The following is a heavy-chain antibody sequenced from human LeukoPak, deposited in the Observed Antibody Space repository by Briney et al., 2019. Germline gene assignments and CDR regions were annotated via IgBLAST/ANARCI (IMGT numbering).Heavy chain of an antibody. CDR3: ARDFMMRHRGIDV. CDR1: GYTLTDYY. J-gene: IGHJ6*04. CDR2: INPNSGGT. Sequence: ASVKVSCKASGYTLTDYYMHWVRQAPGQGLEWMGRINPNSGGTNYAQKFQGRVTMTRDTSISTAYMELSSLRVDDTAVYYCARDFMMRHRGIDVWGKGTTVIVSS. V-gene: IGHV1-2*02. D-gene: IGHD3-16*01.